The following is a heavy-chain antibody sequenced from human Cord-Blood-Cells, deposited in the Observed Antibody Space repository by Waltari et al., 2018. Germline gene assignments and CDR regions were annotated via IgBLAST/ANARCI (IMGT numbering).Heavy chain of an antibody. CDR1: GGSISSSSYY. V-gene: IGHV4-39*01. D-gene: IGHD3-10*01. CDR3: ASYGSGSYYNVIDY. CDR2: IYYGGST. J-gene: IGHJ4*02. Sequence: QLQLQEPGPGLVKPSATLSLTCTVSGGSISSSSYYWGWTRQPPGKGLGWIGSIYYGGSTYYNPSLKSRVTISVDTSKNQFSLKLSSVTAADTAVYYCASYGSGSYYNVIDYWGQGTLVTVSS.